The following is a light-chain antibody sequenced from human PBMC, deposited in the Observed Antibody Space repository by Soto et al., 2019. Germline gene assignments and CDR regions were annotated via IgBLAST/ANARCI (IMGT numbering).Light chain of an antibody. J-gene: IGKJ1*01. CDR1: QGISNF. V-gene: IGKV1-27*01. CDR3: QKYDSASWA. CDR2: AAS. Sequence: IQLTQSPSSLSASVGDRVSITCRASQGISNFLAWYQQKPGKLPELLIYAASALQSGVPSRFSGSGSGTYFTLTISSLQPEDVATYYCQKYDSASWAFGQGTKVE.